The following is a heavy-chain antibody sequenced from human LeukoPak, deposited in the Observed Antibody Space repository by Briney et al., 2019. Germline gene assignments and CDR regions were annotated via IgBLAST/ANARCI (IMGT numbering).Heavy chain of an antibody. V-gene: IGHV3-7*03. J-gene: IGHJ4*02. Sequence: GGSLRLSCAASGFTFSSYWMSWVRQAPGKGLEWVANIKQDGSEKYYVDSVKGRFTISRDNAKNSLYLQMNSLRAEDTAVYYCARWKYSNYIYYFDYWGQGTLVTVSS. D-gene: IGHD4-11*01. CDR2: IKQDGSEK. CDR1: GFTFSSYW. CDR3: ARWKYSNYIYYFDY.